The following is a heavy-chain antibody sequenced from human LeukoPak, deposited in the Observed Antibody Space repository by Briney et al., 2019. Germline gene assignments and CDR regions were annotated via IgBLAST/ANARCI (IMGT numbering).Heavy chain of an antibody. Sequence: GGSLRLSCAASGFIFSSYGMHWVRQAPGKGLEWVAFIRYDGSKKYYADSVKGRFTISRDNSKNTLYLQMNSLRAEDTAVYYCSGWKGAEYFQHWGQGTLVTVSS. J-gene: IGHJ1*01. CDR1: GFIFSSYG. D-gene: IGHD6-19*01. CDR3: SGWKGAEYFQH. CDR2: IRYDGSKK. V-gene: IGHV3-30*02.